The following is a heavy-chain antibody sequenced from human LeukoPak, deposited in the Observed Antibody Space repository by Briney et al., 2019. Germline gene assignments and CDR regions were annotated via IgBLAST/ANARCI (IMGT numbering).Heavy chain of an antibody. J-gene: IGHJ4*02. V-gene: IGHV4-34*01. CDR1: GGSFSGCY. Sequence: SETLSLTCAVYGGSFSGCYWSWIRQPPGKGLEWIGEINHSGSTNYNPSLKSRVTISVDTSKNQFSLKLSSVTAADTAVYYCARGANSYSSSWYRYYFDYWGQGTLVTVSS. D-gene: IGHD6-13*01. CDR2: INHSGST. CDR3: ARGANSYSSSWYRYYFDY.